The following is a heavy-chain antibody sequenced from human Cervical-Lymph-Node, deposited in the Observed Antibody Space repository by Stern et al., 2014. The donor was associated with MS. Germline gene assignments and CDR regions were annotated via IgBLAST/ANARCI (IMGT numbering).Heavy chain of an antibody. CDR1: GYTFTSYS. D-gene: IGHD6-19*01. V-gene: IGHV1-46*01. CDR2: IKPSGGST. J-gene: IGHJ6*02. Sequence: VPLVQSGAEGKTPGASGKVYCKASGYTFTSYSLHWVQQDTGQGLEWMGIIKPSGGSTSYAQKFQGRVTMTRDTSTSTVYMEQSSLRSEDTAVYYCAREVAGHRLGMMDVWGQGTTVTVSS. CDR3: AREVAGHRLGMMDV.